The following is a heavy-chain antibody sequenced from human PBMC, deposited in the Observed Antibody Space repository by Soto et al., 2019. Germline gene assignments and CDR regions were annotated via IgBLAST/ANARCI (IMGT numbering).Heavy chain of an antibody. Sequence: GGSLRLSCAASGFTFSTYGMSWVRQAPGKGLEWVSGISVSDTSTYYADAVKGRFTISRDNSKNTLYLQMNTLRAEDTAVYYSATGNNWYKANWGQGTQVTVSS. D-gene: IGHD6-13*01. CDR3: ATGNNWYKAN. J-gene: IGHJ4*02. CDR2: ISVSDTST. CDR1: GFTFSTYG. V-gene: IGHV3-23*01.